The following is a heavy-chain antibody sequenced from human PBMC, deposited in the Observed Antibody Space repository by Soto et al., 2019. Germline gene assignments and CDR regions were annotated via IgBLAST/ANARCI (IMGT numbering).Heavy chain of an antibody. CDR3: ARDTLWALYCFAF. D-gene: IGHD5-18*01. V-gene: IGHV3-30*04. Sequence: QVQLVESGGGAVQPGKSLRLSCETSGFNFNSYSMHWVRQAPGKGLEWVAFISRDGNKKYYADSVRGRFTISSDPSKNSLELQMVSLSRDDTAVYYCARDTLWALYCFAFWGQGTRVTVSS. J-gene: IGHJ4*02. CDR2: ISRDGNKK. CDR1: GFNFNSYS.